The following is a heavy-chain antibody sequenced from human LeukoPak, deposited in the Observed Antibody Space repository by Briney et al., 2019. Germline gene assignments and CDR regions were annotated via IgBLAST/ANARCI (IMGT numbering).Heavy chain of an antibody. CDR2: IYSGGST. J-gene: IGHJ3*02. Sequence: GGSLRLSCAASGFTVSSNYMSWVRQAPGKGLEWVSVIYSGGSTYYADSVKGRFTISRDNSKNTLYLQMNSLRAEDTAVYYCARGRIYSRGWPPPQVDAFEIWGPGTMV. CDR1: GFTVSSNY. D-gene: IGHD6-19*01. CDR3: ARGRIYSRGWPPPQVDAFEI. V-gene: IGHV3-53*01.